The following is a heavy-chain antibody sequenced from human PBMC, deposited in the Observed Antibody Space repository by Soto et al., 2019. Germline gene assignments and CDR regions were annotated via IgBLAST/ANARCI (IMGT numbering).Heavy chain of an antibody. V-gene: IGHV1-2*02. CDR3: ARDWVRTVRGRFDP. D-gene: IGHD3-10*01. Sequence: GASWKVSCKASGYTCTGYYRHWVRQAPAQGREGRGWSNPNSGGTNYAQKFQGRVTMTRDTTISTADMELSRLRSDDTDVYYCARDWVRTVRGRFDPWGQGTLVTVSS. J-gene: IGHJ5*02. CDR1: GYTCTGYY. CDR2: SNPNSGGT.